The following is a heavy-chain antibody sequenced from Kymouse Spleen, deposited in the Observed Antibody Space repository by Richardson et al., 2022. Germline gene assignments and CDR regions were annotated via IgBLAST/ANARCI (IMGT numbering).Heavy chain of an antibody. J-gene: IGHJ6*02. CDR3: ARGGGIAARLYYYGMDV. V-gene: IGHV4-34*01. CDR2: INHSGST. D-gene: IGHD6-6*01. CDR1: GGSFSGYY. Sequence: QVQLQQWGAGLLKPSETLSLTCAVYGGSFSGYYWSWIRQPPGKGLEWIGEINHSGSTNYNPSLKSRVTISVDTSKNQFSLKLSSVTAADTAVYYCARGGGIAARLYYYGMDVWGQGTTVTVSS.